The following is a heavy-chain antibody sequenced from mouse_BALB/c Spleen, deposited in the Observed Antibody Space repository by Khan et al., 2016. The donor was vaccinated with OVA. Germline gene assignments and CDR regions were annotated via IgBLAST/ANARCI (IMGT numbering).Heavy chain of an antibody. V-gene: IGHV1-9*01. CDR1: GYTFSSYW. D-gene: IGHD2-14*01. CDR3: ARGGYGGVAF. J-gene: IGHJ3*01. Sequence: QVQLQQSGGDLMKPGASVKISCKATGYTFSSYWIEWVKQRPGHGLEWIGQIFPGSVSITYNEKFKGKATFTADTSSNTAYMQLSSLTSEDSAVYYCARGGYGGVAFWGQGTLVTVSA. CDR2: IFPGSVSI.